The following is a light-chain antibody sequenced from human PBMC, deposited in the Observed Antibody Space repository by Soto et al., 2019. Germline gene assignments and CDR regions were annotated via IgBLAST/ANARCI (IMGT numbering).Light chain of an antibody. Sequence: QSALTQPTSVSGSPGQSITISCTGTSSDVGAYNYVSWYLQHPGKVPKLMIYEVSNRPSGVSNRFSGSKSGNTASLTISGLQAEDEADYYCSSYTGSSTLVFGTGTKVTVL. CDR3: SSYTGSSTLV. CDR1: SSDVGAYNY. CDR2: EVS. J-gene: IGLJ1*01. V-gene: IGLV2-14*01.